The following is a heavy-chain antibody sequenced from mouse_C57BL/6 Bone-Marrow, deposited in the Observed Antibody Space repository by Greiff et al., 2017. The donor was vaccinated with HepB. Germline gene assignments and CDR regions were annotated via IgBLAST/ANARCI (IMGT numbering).Heavy chain of an antibody. D-gene: IGHD2-2*01. CDR1: GYAFSSSW. J-gene: IGHJ3*01. V-gene: IGHV1-82*01. CDR2: IYPGDGDT. CDR3: ARWAYGYGGLFAY. Sequence: QVQLQQSGPELVKPGASVKISCKASGYAFSSSWMNWVKQRPGKGLEWIGRIYPGDGDTNYNGKFKGKTTLTADKSSSTAYMQLSSLTSEDSAVYFCARWAYGYGGLFAYWGQGTLVTVSA.